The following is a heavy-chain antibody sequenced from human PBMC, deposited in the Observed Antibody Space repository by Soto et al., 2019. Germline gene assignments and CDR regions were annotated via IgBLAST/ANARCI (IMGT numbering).Heavy chain of an antibody. D-gene: IGHD3-16*01. Sequence: SETLSLTCTVSGGSISSYYWSWIRQPPGKGLEWIGYIYYSGSTNYNPSLKSRVTISVDKSKNQFSLKLSSVTAADTAVYYCARVGRISYFDYWGQGTLVTVS. CDR1: GGSISSYY. J-gene: IGHJ4*02. V-gene: IGHV4-59*12. CDR2: IYYSGST. CDR3: ARVGRISYFDY.